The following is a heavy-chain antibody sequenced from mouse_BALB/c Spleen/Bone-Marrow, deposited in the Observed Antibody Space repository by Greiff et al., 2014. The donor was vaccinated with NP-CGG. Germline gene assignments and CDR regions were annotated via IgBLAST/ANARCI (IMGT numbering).Heavy chain of an antibody. CDR1: GFTFSSFG. Sequence: EVQGVESGGGLVQPGGSRKLSCAASGFTFSSFGMHWVRQAPEKGLEWVAYISSGSSTIYYADTMKGRFTISRDNPRNTLFLQMTSLRSEDTAMYYCTRSGTLGAMDYWGQGTSVTVSP. V-gene: IGHV5-17*02. CDR3: TRSGTLGAMDY. D-gene: IGHD3-3*01. J-gene: IGHJ4*01. CDR2: ISSGSSTI.